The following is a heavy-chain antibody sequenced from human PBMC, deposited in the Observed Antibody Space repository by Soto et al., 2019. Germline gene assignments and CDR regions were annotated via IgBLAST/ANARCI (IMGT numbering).Heavy chain of an antibody. CDR3: AAYWAAAGTAHWFDP. CDR2: IVVGSGNT. CDR1: GFGFTSSA. D-gene: IGHD6-13*01. Sequence: GASVKVSCEASGFGFTSSAMQWVRQARGQRLEWIGWIVVGSGNTNYAQKFQERVTITRDMSTSTAYMELSSLRSEDTAVYYCAAYWAAAGTAHWFDPWGQGTLVTVSS. V-gene: IGHV1-58*02. J-gene: IGHJ5*02.